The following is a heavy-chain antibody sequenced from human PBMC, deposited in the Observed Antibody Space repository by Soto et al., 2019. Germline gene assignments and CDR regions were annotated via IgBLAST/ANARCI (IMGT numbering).Heavy chain of an antibody. CDR2: IIPIFGTA. CDR3: ARGEELLSVPLGGFDI. V-gene: IGHV1-69*06. J-gene: IGHJ3*02. D-gene: IGHD3-10*01. CDR1: GGTFSSYA. Sequence: QVQLVQSGAEVKKPGSSVKVSCKASGGTFSSYAISWVRQAPGQGLEWMGGIIPIFGTANYAQKFQGRVTITTDKSTSTAYMELSSLRSEDTAVYYCARGEELLSVPLGGFDIWGQGTMVTVSS.